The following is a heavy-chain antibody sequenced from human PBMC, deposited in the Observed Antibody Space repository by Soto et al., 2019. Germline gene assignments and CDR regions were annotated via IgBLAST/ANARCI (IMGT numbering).Heavy chain of an antibody. D-gene: IGHD6-19*01. V-gene: IGHV1-24*01. CDR2: FDPEDGET. CDR3: ATSLIAVAATGDYFDY. CDR1: GYTLTELS. J-gene: IGHJ4*02. Sequence: GGSVKVSCKVSGYTLTELSMHWVRQAPGKGLEWMGGFDPEDGETIYAQKFQGRVTMTEDTSTDTAYMELSSLRSEDTAVYYCATSLIAVAATGDYFDYWGRGTRVTIPS.